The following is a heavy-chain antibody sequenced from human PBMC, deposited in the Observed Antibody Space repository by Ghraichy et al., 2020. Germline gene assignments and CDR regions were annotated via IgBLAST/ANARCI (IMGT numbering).Heavy chain of an antibody. D-gene: IGHD6-19*01. V-gene: IGHV3-48*02. J-gene: IGHJ6*02. Sequence: GGSLRLSCAASGFTFSSYSMNWVRQAQGKGLEWVSYISSSSSTIYYADSVKGRFTISRDNAKNSLYLQMNSLRDEDTAVYYCARVRTYSSGWYGDYYYAMDVWGQGTTVTVSS. CDR2: ISSSSSTI. CDR1: GFTFSSYS. CDR3: ARVRTYSSGWYGDYYYAMDV.